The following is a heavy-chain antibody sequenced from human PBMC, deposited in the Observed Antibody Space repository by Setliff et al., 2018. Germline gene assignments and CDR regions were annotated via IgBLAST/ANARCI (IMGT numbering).Heavy chain of an antibody. CDR3: AIVFRYFDWLLPSRELNDY. V-gene: IGHV3-30*04. Sequence: GGSLRLSCAASGFPLSSYDMHWVRQAPGKGLEWVALISYNGVAKNYADSVKGRFTISGDNSKSTLYLQMNSLRPDDTAVYYCAIVFRYFDWLLPSRELNDYWGQGTLVTVSS. CDR1: GFPLSSYD. D-gene: IGHD3-9*01. CDR2: ISYNGVAK. J-gene: IGHJ4*02.